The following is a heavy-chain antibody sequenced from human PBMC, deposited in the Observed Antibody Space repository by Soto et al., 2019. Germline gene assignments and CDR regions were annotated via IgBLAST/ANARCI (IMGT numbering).Heavy chain of an antibody. V-gene: IGHV1-24*01. CDR3: AAGGTRWPHSTFDY. CDR2: FDPEDGET. CDR1: GHTLTELS. J-gene: IGHJ4*02. Sequence: QVQLVQSGAEVKKPGASVKVSCKVSGHTLTELSMHWARQAPGKGLEWMGGFDPEDGETISAQKFQGRVTLTEDTSTDSTFLELSSLRSEDTAVYYCAAGGTRWPHSTFDYWGQGTLVTISS. D-gene: IGHD1-1*01.